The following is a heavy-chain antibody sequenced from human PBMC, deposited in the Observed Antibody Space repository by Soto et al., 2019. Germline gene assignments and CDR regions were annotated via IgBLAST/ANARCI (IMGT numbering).Heavy chain of an antibody. CDR2: LNGGTGQT. J-gene: IGHJ6*02. CDR3: ARGKGMAENYYFYGMDI. CDR1: GYTFSTYA. Sequence: ASVKVSCKASGYTFSTYAIHWVRQAPGQSLEWMGWLNGGTGQTRYSQRFQDRVTITRDTSASTAYMEVSSLRPEDTAVYYCARGKGMAENYYFYGMDIWGQGTTVTVYS. V-gene: IGHV1-3*01.